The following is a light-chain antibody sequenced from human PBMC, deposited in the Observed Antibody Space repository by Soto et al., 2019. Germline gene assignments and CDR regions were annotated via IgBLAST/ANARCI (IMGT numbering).Light chain of an antibody. Sequence: SVLTQSPGTLSLSPGERATLSCRASQSVTNRYFAWYQQKPGQAPRLLIYGISSRATGIPDRFSASGSGTDFTLTISRLEPEDFVVYYCQQYSSLPHTFGQGTKLEVE. CDR3: QQYSSLPHT. CDR2: GIS. J-gene: IGKJ2*01. CDR1: QSVTNRY. V-gene: IGKV3-20*01.